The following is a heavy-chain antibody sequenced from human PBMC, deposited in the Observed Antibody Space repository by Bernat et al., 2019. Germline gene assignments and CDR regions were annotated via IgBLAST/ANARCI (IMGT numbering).Heavy chain of an antibody. D-gene: IGHD3-16*01. CDR1: GFTFSSYG. CDR3: ARDEGPRGLGY. J-gene: IGHJ4*02. CDR2: IWYDGSNQ. Sequence: QVQLVVSGGGVGHPGRSLRLSCASSGFTFSSYGMHWVLQAPGKGLEWVAVIWYDGSNQYYADSVKGRFTISRDNSKNTLYLQMNSLRAEDTAVYYCARDEGPRGLGYWGQGTLVTVSS. V-gene: IGHV3-33*01.